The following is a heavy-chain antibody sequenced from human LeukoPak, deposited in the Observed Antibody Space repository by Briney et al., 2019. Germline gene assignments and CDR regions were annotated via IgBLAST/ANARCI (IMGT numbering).Heavy chain of an antibody. V-gene: IGHV1-46*01. Sequence: ASVKVSCKASGYTFTSYYMHWVRQAPGQGLEWMGIINPSGDSTSYAQKFQGRVTITADKSTSTAYMELSSLRSEDTAVYYCATGGDGYNYYNYWGQGTLVTVSS. J-gene: IGHJ4*02. D-gene: IGHD5-24*01. CDR2: INPSGDST. CDR1: GYTFTSYY. CDR3: ATGGDGYNYYNY.